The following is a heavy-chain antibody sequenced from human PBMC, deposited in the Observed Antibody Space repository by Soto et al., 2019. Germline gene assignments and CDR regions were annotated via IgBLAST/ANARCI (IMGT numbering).Heavy chain of an antibody. CDR2: IYWNHDK. J-gene: IGHJ4*01. CDR1: GFSLTTSGVG. V-gene: IGHV2-5*01. CDR3: AHRRGRSSVYAEWDDFYY. Sequence: QITLKESGPTLVKPTQTLTLTCTFSGFSLTTSGVGVGWIRQPPGKALEWLALIYWNHDKRYSPFLNNRLTTTKNTSKNEVVVTMTNKDSVDTATYCCAHRRGRSSVYAEWDDFYYCGQGALVAVSS. D-gene: IGHD5-12*01.